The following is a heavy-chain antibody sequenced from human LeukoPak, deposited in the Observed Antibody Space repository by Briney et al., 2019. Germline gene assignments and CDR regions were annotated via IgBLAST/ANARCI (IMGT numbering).Heavy chain of an antibody. CDR2: ISGSGGST. J-gene: IGHJ3*02. V-gene: IGHV3-23*01. CDR3: ARDSSSGRYAFDI. D-gene: IGHD6-6*01. CDR1: GFTFSTYA. Sequence: PGGSLRLSCAASGFTFSTYAMSWVRQAPGKRLEWVSAISGSGGSTYYADSVKGRFTISRDNSKNTLYLQMNSLRAEDTAVYYCARDSSSGRYAFDIWGQGTMVTVSS.